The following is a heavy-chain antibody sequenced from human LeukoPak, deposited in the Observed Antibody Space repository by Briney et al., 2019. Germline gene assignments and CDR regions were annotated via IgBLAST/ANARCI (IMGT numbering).Heavy chain of an antibody. V-gene: IGHV3-48*04. Sequence: GGSLRLSCAASGFTFSSYSMNWVRQAPGKGLEWVSYISSSSSTIYYADSVKGRFTISRDNAKNSLYLQMNSLRAEDTAVYYCARAGPLDAFDIWGQGTMVTVSS. CDR2: ISSSSSTI. J-gene: IGHJ3*02. CDR3: ARAGPLDAFDI. CDR1: GFTFSSYS.